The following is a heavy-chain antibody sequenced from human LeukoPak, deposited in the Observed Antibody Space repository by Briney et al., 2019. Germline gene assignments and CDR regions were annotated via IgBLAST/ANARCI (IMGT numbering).Heavy chain of an antibody. Sequence: SETQSLTCTVSGGSINNGDYWSWIRQHPGKGLEWIGYIYYSGSSYYNPSLRSRVTTSVDTSKNHFSLKLSSVTAADTAVYYCARNRDGYNSFDYWGQGTLVTVSS. D-gene: IGHD5-24*01. CDR2: IYYSGSS. CDR3: ARNRDGYNSFDY. J-gene: IGHJ4*02. CDR1: GGSINNGDY. V-gene: IGHV4-31*03.